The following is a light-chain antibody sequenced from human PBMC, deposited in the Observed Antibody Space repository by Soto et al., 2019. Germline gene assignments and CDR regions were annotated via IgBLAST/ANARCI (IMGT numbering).Light chain of an antibody. CDR1: QRISGW. J-gene: IGKJ3*01. CDR3: QQYTT. V-gene: IGKV1-5*01. Sequence: DIQLTQSPSTLSASVGERVTITCRASQRISGWLAWYQQKPGRAPKLLISDASSLETGVPSRFIGSGSGTEFTLTISSVQADDFATYYCQQYTTFGPGTKVDVK. CDR2: DAS.